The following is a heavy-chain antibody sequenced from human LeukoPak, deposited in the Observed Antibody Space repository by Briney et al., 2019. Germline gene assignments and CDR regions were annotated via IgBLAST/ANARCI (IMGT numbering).Heavy chain of an antibody. CDR2: INPKTGDT. V-gene: IGHV1-2*02. CDR3: ARDGYRNEFDH. D-gene: IGHD5-24*01. Sequence: ASVKVSCKTSGYSFIAYYIHWVRQAPGQGLEWMGWINPKTGDTRYAQKLRGRVTMTRDTSVSTVYMDLSGLRSDDTAVYFCARDGYRNEFDHWGRGTRVTVSS. CDR1: GYSFIAYY. J-gene: IGHJ4*02.